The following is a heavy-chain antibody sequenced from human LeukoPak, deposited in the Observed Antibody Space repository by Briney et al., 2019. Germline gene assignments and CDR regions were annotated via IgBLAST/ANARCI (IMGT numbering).Heavy chain of an antibody. Sequence: PSETLSLTCTVSGGSVSSGSYYWSWIRQPPGKGLEWIGYIYYSGSTNYNPSLKSRVTISVDTSKNQFSLKLSSVTAADTAVYYCARVTYSGTYLWDYWGQGTLVTVSS. D-gene: IGHD1-26*01. V-gene: IGHV4-61*01. J-gene: IGHJ4*02. CDR2: IYYSGST. CDR3: ARVTYSGTYLWDY. CDR1: GGSVSSGSYY.